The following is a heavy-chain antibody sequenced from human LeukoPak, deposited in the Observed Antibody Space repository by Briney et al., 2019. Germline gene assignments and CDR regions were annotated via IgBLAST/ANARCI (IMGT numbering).Heavy chain of an antibody. D-gene: IGHD2-15*01. J-gene: IGHJ5*02. V-gene: IGHV4-59*08. CDR2: IYYSGST. Sequence: SETLSLTCTVSGGSISSYYWSWIRQPPGKGLEWIGYIYYSGSTNYNPSLKSRVTISVDTSKNQFSLKLSSVTAADTAVYYWARRVTGRYCSGGSCYPNWFDPWGQGTLVTVSS. CDR3: ARRVTGRYCSGGSCYPNWFDP. CDR1: GGSISSYY.